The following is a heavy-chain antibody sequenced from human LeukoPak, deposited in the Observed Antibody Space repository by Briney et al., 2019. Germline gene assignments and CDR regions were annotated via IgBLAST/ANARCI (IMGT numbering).Heavy chain of an antibody. CDR3: ARDADAAAGTLGY. CDR1: GYTFTSYA. V-gene: IGHV1-3*01. CDR2: INAGNGNT. J-gene: IGHJ4*02. D-gene: IGHD6-13*01. Sequence: ASVKVSCKASGYTFTSYAMHWVRQAPGQRDEWMGWINAGNGNTKYSQKFQGRVTITRDTSASTAYMELSSLRSEDTAVYYCARDADAAAGTLGYWGQGTLVTVSS.